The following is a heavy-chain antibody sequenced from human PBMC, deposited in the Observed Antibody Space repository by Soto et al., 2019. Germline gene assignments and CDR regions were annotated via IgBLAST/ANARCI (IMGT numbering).Heavy chain of an antibody. CDR3: ARVKPQDYYYYYGMDV. J-gene: IGHJ6*02. D-gene: IGHD2-21*01. V-gene: IGHV3-21*01. CDR1: GFTFSSYS. CDR2: ISSSSSYI. Sequence: GGSLRLSCAASGFTFSSYSMNWVRQAPGKGLEWVSSISSSSSYIYYADSVKGRFTISRDNAKNSLYLQMNSLRAEDTAVYYCARVKPQDYYYYYGMDVWGQGTTVTVSS.